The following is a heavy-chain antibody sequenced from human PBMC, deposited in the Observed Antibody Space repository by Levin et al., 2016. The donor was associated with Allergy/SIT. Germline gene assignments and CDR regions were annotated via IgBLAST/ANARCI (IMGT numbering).Heavy chain of an antibody. J-gene: IGHJ4*02. CDR1: GFTFNISR. CDR3: ATSYDFWNGYFDY. Sequence: GESLKISCAASGFTFNISRMNWVRQAPGKGLEWVSSISGSSTYIYYADSVEGRFAISRDNAQNSLSLQMNSLRAEDTAVYYCATSYDFWNGYFDYWGQGTLVTVSS. CDR2: ISGSSTYI. D-gene: IGHD3-3*01. V-gene: IGHV3-21*01.